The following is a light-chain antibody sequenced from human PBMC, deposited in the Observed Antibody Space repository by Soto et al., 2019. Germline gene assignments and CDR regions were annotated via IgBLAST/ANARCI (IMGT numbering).Light chain of an antibody. J-gene: IGKJ3*01. CDR3: QQQGSSQFT. V-gene: IGKV3-20*01. Sequence: EIVLTQSPGTLSLSPGERATLSCRASQSVTSTYLAWYQQKPGQAPRLLIYGASTMATGIPDRFSASGSGTDFTLTISRLAPEAFSVYYCQQQGSSQFTFGPGTKVEIK. CDR1: QSVTSTY. CDR2: GAS.